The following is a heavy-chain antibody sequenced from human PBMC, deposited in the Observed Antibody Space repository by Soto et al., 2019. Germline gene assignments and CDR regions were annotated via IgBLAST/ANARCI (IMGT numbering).Heavy chain of an antibody. CDR2: IDPSDSYT. CDR3: ARFRITMVRGPSSGFDP. Sequence: GESLKSSCKGSGYRFSNYWIIWVRQMPGKGLEWMGTIDPSDSYTNYSPSFQGHVTISTDRSITTAYLQWRSLKASDTAMYYCARFRITMVRGPSSGFDPWGQGTLVTVS. CDR1: GYRFSNYW. V-gene: IGHV5-10-1*01. J-gene: IGHJ5*02. D-gene: IGHD3-10*01.